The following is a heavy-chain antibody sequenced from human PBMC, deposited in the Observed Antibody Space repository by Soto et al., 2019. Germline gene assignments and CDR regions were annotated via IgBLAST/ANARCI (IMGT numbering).Heavy chain of an antibody. CDR2: IYSSGST. CDR3: ARDLTYYASGSFNYYYYGMDV. V-gene: IGHV4-59*01. Sequence: SETLSLTCTESGGSISSYYWSWIRQPPGKGLEWIGYIYSSGSTNYNPSLKSRVTISVDTSKNQFSLKLSSVTAADTAVYYCARDLTYYASGSFNYYYYGMDVWGQGTTVTVSS. CDR1: GGSISSYY. D-gene: IGHD3-10*01. J-gene: IGHJ6*02.